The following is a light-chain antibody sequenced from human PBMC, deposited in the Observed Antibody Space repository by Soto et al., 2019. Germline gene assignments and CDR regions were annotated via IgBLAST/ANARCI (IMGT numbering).Light chain of an antibody. CDR1: SSNIGAGYA. CDR3: QSYDKSLSGVL. V-gene: IGLV1-40*01. J-gene: IGLJ2*01. Sequence: QSALTQPPSVSGAPGQRVTISCTGTSSNIGAGYAVHWYQRLPGTAPKLLILSNSNRPSGVPDRFSGSKSGTSVSLAITGLQAEDEADYFCQSYDKSLSGVLFGGGTKLTVL. CDR2: SNS.